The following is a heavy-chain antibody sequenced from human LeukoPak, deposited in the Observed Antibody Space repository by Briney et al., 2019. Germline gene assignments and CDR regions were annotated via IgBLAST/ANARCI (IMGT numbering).Heavy chain of an antibody. CDR3: AKDAGPRGTYSGLFDY. Sequence: PGGSLRLSCAASGFTFTNYAMAWVRQAPGKGLEWVSALTGGGSTTLYADSVRGRFTISRDNSKNTLYLQMNSLRAEDTAIYYCAKDAGPRGTYSGLFDYWGQGTLVAVSP. CDR2: LTGGGSTT. D-gene: IGHD1-26*01. V-gene: IGHV3-23*01. CDR1: GFTFTNYA. J-gene: IGHJ4*02.